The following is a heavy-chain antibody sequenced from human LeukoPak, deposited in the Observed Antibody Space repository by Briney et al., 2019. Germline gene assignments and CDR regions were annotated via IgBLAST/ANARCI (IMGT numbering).Heavy chain of an antibody. V-gene: IGHV3-30*02. CDR2: IRYDGSKK. CDR3: AKTTIVGVTVDPFHI. CDR1: GFTFNNYG. J-gene: IGHJ3*02. Sequence: GGSLRLSCAASGFTFNNYGMHWVRQAPGKGLEWVALIRYDGSKKYYADSVKGRFTISRDNSKNTLYLQMNSMRTEDTAVYYCAKTTIVGVTVDPFHIWGQGTMVTVSS. D-gene: IGHD1-26*01.